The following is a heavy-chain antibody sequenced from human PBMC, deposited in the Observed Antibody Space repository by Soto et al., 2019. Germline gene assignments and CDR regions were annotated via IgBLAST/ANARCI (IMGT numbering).Heavy chain of an antibody. Sequence: GGSLRLSCAASGFTFSSYAMHWVRQAPGKGLEWVAVISYDGSNKYYADSVKGRFTISRDNSKNTLYLQMNSLRAEDTAVYYCARDALLYSSSSLFDYWGQGTLVTVSS. CDR2: ISYDGSNK. D-gene: IGHD6-6*01. CDR3: ARDALLYSSSSLFDY. J-gene: IGHJ4*02. CDR1: GFTFSSYA. V-gene: IGHV3-30-3*01.